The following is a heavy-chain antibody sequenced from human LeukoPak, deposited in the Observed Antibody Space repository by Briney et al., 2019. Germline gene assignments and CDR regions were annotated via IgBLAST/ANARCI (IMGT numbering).Heavy chain of an antibody. CDR3: ARGLSYGAFDL. Sequence: SETLSLTCAVYGGSFSGYYWSWIRQPPGKGLEWIGEINHSGSTNYNPSLKSRVTISVDTSKSQFSLKLSSVTAADTAVYYCARGLSYGAFDLWGRGTLVTVSS. CDR2: INHSGST. CDR1: GGSFSGYY. J-gene: IGHJ2*01. D-gene: IGHD4-17*01. V-gene: IGHV4-34*01.